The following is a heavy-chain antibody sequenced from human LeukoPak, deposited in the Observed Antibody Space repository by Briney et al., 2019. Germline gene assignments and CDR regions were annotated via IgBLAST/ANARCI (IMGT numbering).Heavy chain of an antibody. CDR2: IYPGDSDT. J-gene: IGHJ5*02. CDR3: ARGSGYCSGGSCYAGGFDP. Sequence: GESLKISCKGSGYSFTSYWIGWVRQMPGKGLEWMGIIYPGDSDTRYSPSFQGQVIISADKSISTAYLQWSSLKASDTAMYYCARGSGYCSGGSCYAGGFDPWGQGTLVTVSS. CDR1: GYSFTSYW. D-gene: IGHD2-15*01. V-gene: IGHV5-51*01.